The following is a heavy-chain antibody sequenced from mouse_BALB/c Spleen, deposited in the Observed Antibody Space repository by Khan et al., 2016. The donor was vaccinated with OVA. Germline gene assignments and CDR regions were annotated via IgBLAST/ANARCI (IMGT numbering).Heavy chain of an antibody. Sequence: EVELVESGGGLVQPGGSLKLSCAASGFTFSSYGMSWVRQTPDKRLELVATNNSNGGSAYYPDSVKGRFTISRDNAKNNLYLQMSSLKSEDTAMYYCARMARTINWGQGTTLTVSS. CDR3: ARMARTIN. V-gene: IGHV5-6-3*01. CDR2: NNSNGGSA. CDR1: GFTFSSYG. J-gene: IGHJ2*01.